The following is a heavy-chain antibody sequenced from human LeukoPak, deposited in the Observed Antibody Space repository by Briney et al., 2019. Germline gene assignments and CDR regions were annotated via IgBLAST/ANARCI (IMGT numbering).Heavy chain of an antibody. CDR1: GFTFSSYG. J-gene: IGHJ3*02. Sequence: GGSLRLSCAASGFTFSSYGMHWVRQAPGKGLEWVAVISYDGSNKYYADSVKGRFIISRDNSKNTLYLQMNSLRAEDTAVYYCAKGYYYDSSGSRGDAFDIWGQGTMVTVSS. CDR3: AKGYYYDSSGSRGDAFDI. CDR2: ISYDGSNK. V-gene: IGHV3-30*18. D-gene: IGHD3-22*01.